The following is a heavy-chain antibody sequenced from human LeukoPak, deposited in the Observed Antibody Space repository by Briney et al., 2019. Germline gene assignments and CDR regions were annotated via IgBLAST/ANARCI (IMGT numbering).Heavy chain of an antibody. J-gene: IGHJ6*02. CDR1: GYSFTSYW. V-gene: IGHV5-51*01. CDR3: ARLHRYFDWFDGMDV. CDR2: IYPGDSDT. D-gene: IGHD3-9*01. Sequence: GESLKISCKGSGYSFTSYWIGWVRQMPGKGLEWMGSIYPGDSDTRYSPSFQGQVTISADKSISTAYLQWSSLKASDTAMYYCARLHRYFDWFDGMDVWGQGTTVTVSS.